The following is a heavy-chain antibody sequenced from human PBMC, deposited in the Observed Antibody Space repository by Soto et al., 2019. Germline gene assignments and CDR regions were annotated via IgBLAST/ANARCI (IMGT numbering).Heavy chain of an antibody. D-gene: IGHD3-16*01. CDR1: GFTFSSYA. CDR2: ISGSGGST. Sequence: EGSLRLSCAASGFTFSSYAMSWVRQSPGKGLEWVSAISGSGGSTYYADSVKGRFTISRDNSKNTLYLQMNSLRAEDTAVYYCAKFTSDYYYYYGMDVWGQGTTVTVSS. V-gene: IGHV3-23*01. CDR3: AKFTSDYYYYYGMDV. J-gene: IGHJ6*02.